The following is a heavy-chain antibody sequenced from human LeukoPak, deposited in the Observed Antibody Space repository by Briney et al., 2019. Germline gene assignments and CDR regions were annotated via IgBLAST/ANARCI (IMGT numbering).Heavy chain of an antibody. CDR3: ARRSYDFWSGYPYNWFDP. CDR2: IYYSGST. D-gene: IGHD3-3*01. J-gene: IGHJ5*02. V-gene: IGHV4-39*01. Sequence: SETLSLTCTVSGGSISSSSYYWGWIRPPPGQGLVGIGSIYYSGSTYYNPSLKSRVTISVDTSKNQFSLKLSSVTAADTAVYYCARRSYDFWSGYPYNWFDPWGQGTLVSVSP. CDR1: GGSISSSSYY.